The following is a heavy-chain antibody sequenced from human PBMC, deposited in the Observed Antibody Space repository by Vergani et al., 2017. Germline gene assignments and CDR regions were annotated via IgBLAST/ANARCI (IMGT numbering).Heavy chain of an antibody. CDR3: ARFLRETGSSGWYSTLRRYYMDV. V-gene: IGHV3-30*02. D-gene: IGHD6-19*01. CDR1: GFTFSSYG. Sequence: QVQLVESGGGVVQPGGSLRLSCAASGFTFSSYGMHWVRQAPGKGLEWVAFIRYDGSNKYYADSVKGRFTISRDNSKNTLYLQMNSLRAEDTAVYYCARFLRETGSSGWYSTLRRYYMDVWGKGTTVTVSS. CDR2: IRYDGSNK. J-gene: IGHJ6*03.